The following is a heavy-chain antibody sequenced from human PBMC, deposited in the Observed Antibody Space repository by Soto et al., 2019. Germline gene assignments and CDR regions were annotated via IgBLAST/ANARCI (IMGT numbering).Heavy chain of an antibody. J-gene: IGHJ4*02. CDR1: GFTFSSYG. Sequence: GGSLRLSCAASGFTFSSYGMHWVRQAPGKGLEWVAVISYDGSNKYYADSVKGRFTISRDNSKNTLYLQMNSLRAEDTAAYYCAKDFDYYDSSGTDYWGQGTLVTVSS. D-gene: IGHD3-22*01. CDR3: AKDFDYYDSSGTDY. CDR2: ISYDGSNK. V-gene: IGHV3-30*18.